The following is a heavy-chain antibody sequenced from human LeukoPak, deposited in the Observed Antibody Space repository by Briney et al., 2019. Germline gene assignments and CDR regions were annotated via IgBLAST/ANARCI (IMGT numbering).Heavy chain of an antibody. CDR2: ISSSSSYI. V-gene: IGHV3-21*01. J-gene: IGHJ6*03. Sequence: GGSLRLSCAASGFTFSSYSMNWVRQAPGKGLEWVSSISSSSSYIYYADSVKGRFTISRDNAKNSLYLQMNSLRAEDTAVYYCARELPAAKEVDYMDVWGKGTTVTVSS. CDR1: GFTFSSYS. CDR3: ARELPAAKEVDYMDV. D-gene: IGHD2-2*01.